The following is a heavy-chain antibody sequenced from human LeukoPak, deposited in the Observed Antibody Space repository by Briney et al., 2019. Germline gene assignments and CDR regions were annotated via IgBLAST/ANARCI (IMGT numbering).Heavy chain of an antibody. J-gene: IGHJ4*02. CDR2: ISSSGSTK. V-gene: IGHV3-11*04. D-gene: IGHD3-10*01. Sequence: GGSLRLSCAASGFTVTDYYLNWIRHAPGKGLEWISFISSSGSTKYYADSVKGRFTISRDTTKNSLYLQMNSQRAEDTAVYYCARERTPKHYYGSGNYDSYFDHWGQGTLVTVSS. CDR1: GFTVTDYY. CDR3: ARERTPKHYYGSGNYDSYFDH.